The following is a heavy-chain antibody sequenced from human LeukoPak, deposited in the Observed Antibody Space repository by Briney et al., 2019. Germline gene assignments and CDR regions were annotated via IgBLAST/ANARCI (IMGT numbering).Heavy chain of an antibody. Sequence: GGSLRLSCAASGFNFSRYNMNWVRQAPGKGLEWVSSISTSSTYTYYADSMKGRFTISRDNAKNSLYLQMNSLRAEDTAVYFCAREAYMDVWGKGTTVTVSS. V-gene: IGHV3-21*01. CDR3: AREAYMDV. CDR1: GFNFSRYN. J-gene: IGHJ6*03. CDR2: ISTSSTYT.